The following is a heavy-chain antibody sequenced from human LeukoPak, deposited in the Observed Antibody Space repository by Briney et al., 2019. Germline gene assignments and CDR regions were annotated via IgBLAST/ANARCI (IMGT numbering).Heavy chain of an antibody. J-gene: IGHJ3*02. CDR2: IYPGDSDT. V-gene: IGHV5-51*01. CDR1: GYSFTSYW. Sequence: GESLKISCKGSGYSFTSYWIGWVRQMPGKGLEWMGIIYPGDSDTRYSPSFQGQVTISADKSITTAYLQWSSLKASDTAMYYCARHHYARSALEDAFDIWGQGTMVTVSS. D-gene: IGHD3-16*01. CDR3: ARHHYARSALEDAFDI.